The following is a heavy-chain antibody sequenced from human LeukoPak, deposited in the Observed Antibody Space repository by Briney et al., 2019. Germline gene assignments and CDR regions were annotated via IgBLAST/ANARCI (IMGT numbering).Heavy chain of an antibody. CDR2: IYYSGST. J-gene: IGHJ1*01. Sequence: SETLSLTCTVSGGSISSSSYYWGWIRQPPGKGLEWIGSIYYSGSTYYNPSLKSRVTISVDSSKNQFSLKLSSVTAADTAVYYCARPAYCCGDCSEYFQHWGQGTLVTVSS. CDR3: ARPAYCCGDCSEYFQH. V-gene: IGHV4-39*01. D-gene: IGHD2-21*02. CDR1: GGSISSSSYY.